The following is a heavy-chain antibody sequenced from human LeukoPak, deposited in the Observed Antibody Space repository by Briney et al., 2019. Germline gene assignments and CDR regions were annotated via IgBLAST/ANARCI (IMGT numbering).Heavy chain of an antibody. V-gene: IGHV3-21*01. Sequence: PGGSLRLSCAASGFTFSSYSMNWVRQAPGKGLEWVSSISRSSTYIYYAESVKGRFTVSRDNAKNSLYLQMNSLRAEDTAVYYCARDQVPYWYFDLWGRGTLVTVSS. CDR1: GFTFSSYS. CDR3: ARDQVPYWYFDL. CDR2: ISRSSTYI. J-gene: IGHJ2*01.